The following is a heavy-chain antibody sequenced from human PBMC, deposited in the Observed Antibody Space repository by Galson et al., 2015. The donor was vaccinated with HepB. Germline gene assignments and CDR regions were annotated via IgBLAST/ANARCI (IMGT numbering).Heavy chain of an antibody. D-gene: IGHD3-3*01. CDR1: GFTFSSYA. Sequence: SLRLSCAASGFTFSSYAMSWVRQAPGKGLEWVSAISGSGGSTYYADSVKGRFTISRDNSKNTLYLQMNSLRAEDTAVYYCANPGQIFGVVIKHYYYYMDVWGKGTTVTVSS. CDR3: ANPGQIFGVVIKHYYYYMDV. V-gene: IGHV3-23*01. J-gene: IGHJ6*03. CDR2: ISGSGGST.